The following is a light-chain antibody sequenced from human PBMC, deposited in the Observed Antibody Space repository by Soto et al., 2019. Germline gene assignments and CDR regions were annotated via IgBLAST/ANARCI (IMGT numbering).Light chain of an antibody. Sequence: DIQMTQSPSSLSASVGDRVTITCRASQSISSWLAWYQQKPGKAPKLLIYDASSLESGVPSRFSGSGSGTEFTLTISSLQPDDFATYYCQQYNIYSTWTFGQGTKVDIK. V-gene: IGKV1-5*01. CDR3: QQYNIYSTWT. CDR2: DAS. CDR1: QSISSW. J-gene: IGKJ1*01.